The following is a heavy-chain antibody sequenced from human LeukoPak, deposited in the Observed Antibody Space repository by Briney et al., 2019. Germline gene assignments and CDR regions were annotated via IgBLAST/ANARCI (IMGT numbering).Heavy chain of an antibody. Sequence: GGSLILSCAASGFTFSAYEMNWVRQAPGKGLEWLAYITSDNTVHYADSVKGRFTISRDNTKNSLYLQMNSLRAEDTATYYCARDGTPMAATGWVYFDQWGQGTLVTVSS. CDR2: ITSDNTV. CDR1: GFTFSAYE. J-gene: IGHJ4*02. CDR3: ARDGTPMAATGWVYFDQ. V-gene: IGHV3-48*03. D-gene: IGHD6-13*01.